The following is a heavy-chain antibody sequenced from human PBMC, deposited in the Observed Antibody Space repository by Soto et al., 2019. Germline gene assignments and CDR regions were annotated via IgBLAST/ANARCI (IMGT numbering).Heavy chain of an antibody. J-gene: IGHJ5*02. D-gene: IGHD2-2*02. CDR3: VRGSYCTTTTCYNLGWFAP. CDR2: IWYDGSHQ. CDR1: GFTFSGFV. V-gene: IGHV3-33*01. Sequence: QSGGSLRLSCATSGFTFSGFVMQWVRQAPGKGLEWVAVIWYDGSHQYYADSVKGRFTISRDDSKNTLYLQMNNLRVEDTAVYYCVRGSYCTTTTCYNLGWFAPWGQGTLVTVSS.